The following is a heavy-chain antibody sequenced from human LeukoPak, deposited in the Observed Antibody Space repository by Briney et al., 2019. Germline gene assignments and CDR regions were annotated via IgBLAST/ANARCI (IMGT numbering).Heavy chain of an antibody. CDR2: ISSNGGNT. J-gene: IGHJ4*02. CDR1: GFSFSICS. V-gene: IGHV3-64D*09. CDR3: VKATVTSSYFVYFDY. Sequence: WGSLCLYCSASGFSFSICSMHWVRQAPGKGLEYVSAISSNGGNTNYADSVKGRFTISRDNSKNTLYLQMSSLRTEDTAVYYCVKATVTSSYFVYFDYWGQGTLVTVSS. D-gene: IGHD4-17*01.